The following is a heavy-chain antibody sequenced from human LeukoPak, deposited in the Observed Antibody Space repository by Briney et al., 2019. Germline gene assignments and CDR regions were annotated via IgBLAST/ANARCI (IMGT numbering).Heavy chain of an antibody. V-gene: IGHV4-59*01. J-gene: IGHJ4*02. CDR2: IYDSGNT. CDR3: ARVLRGEDLDY. CDR1: GGSISSYY. Sequence: SETLSLTCTVSGGSISSYYWSWIRQPPGKGLEWIGYIYDSGNTNYNPSLKSRVSISVDTSKNQFSLKLASVTAADTAVYYCARVLRGEDLDYWGQGTLVTVSS. D-gene: IGHD3-16*01.